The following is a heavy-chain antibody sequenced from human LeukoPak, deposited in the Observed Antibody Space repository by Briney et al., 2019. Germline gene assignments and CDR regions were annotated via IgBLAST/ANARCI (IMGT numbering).Heavy chain of an antibody. CDR1: GFTFSSYS. CDR3: ARDWVVAGGDYMDV. J-gene: IGHJ6*03. D-gene: IGHD2-15*01. CDR2: ISNSGSTI. Sequence: PGGSLRLSCAASGFTFSSYSMNWVRQAPGKGLEWVSFISNSGSTIYYADSVKGRFTISRDNAKNSLYLQMNSLRAEDTAVYYCARDWVVAGGDYMDVWGKGTTVTISS. V-gene: IGHV3-48*04.